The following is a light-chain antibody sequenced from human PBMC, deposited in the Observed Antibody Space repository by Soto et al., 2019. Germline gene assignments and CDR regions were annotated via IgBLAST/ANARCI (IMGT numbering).Light chain of an antibody. Sequence: EIVLTQSPATLSLSPGERATLSCGASQRVRSSYLAWYQQKPGLAPRLLIYDASSRATGIPDRFSGSGSGTDFTLTISRLEPEDFAVYYCQQYGSSPITFGQGTRLEIK. CDR3: QQYGSSPIT. V-gene: IGKV3D-20*01. CDR2: DAS. CDR1: QRVRSSY. J-gene: IGKJ5*01.